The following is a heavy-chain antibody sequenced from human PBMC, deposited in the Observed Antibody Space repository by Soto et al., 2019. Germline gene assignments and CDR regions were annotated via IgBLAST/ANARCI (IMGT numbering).Heavy chain of an antibody. CDR2: ISGSGGST. CDR3: ASGLGAGHRFDAFDI. D-gene: IGHD6-19*01. V-gene: IGHV3-23*01. J-gene: IGHJ3*02. Sequence: PGGSLRLSCAASGFTFSSYAMSWVRQAPGKGLEWVSAISGSGGSTYYADSVKGRFTISRDNSKNTLYLQMNSLRAEDTAVYYCASGLGAGHRFDAFDIWGQGTMVTVSS. CDR1: GFTFSSYA.